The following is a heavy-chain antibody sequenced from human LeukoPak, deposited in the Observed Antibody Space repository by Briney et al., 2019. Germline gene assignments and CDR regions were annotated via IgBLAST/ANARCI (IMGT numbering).Heavy chain of an antibody. CDR2: ISWNSGSV. V-gene: IGHV3-9*01. CDR3: AGAILSTSSHGY. J-gene: IGHJ4*02. Sequence: GGSLRLSCVASGFTSGFTFVNYAMHWVRQTPGKGLEWVSGISWNSGSVAYADSVKGRFTISRDNAKNFLSLQMSSLRAEDTAVYYCAGAILSTSSHGYWGQGTLVTVSS. D-gene: IGHD2/OR15-2a*01. CDR1: GFTFVNYA.